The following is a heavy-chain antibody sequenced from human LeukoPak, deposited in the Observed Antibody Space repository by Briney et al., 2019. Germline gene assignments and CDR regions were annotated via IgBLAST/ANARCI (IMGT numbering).Heavy chain of an antibody. CDR3: AKRDLTTEFDY. Sequence: PGGSLRLSCAAPGFTFSNYGMHWVRQAPGKGLEWVALILYDGSTKFYADSVKGRFTISRDNSKNTMSLQMNSLRIEDTAVYYCAKRDLTTEFDYWGQGTLVTVSS. CDR1: GFTFSNYG. D-gene: IGHD4-17*01. CDR2: ILYDGSTK. V-gene: IGHV3-30*02. J-gene: IGHJ4*02.